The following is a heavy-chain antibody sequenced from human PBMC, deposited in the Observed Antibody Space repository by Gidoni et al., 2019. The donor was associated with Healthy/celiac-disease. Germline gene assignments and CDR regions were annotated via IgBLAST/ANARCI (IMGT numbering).Heavy chain of an antibody. Sequence: QVQLQESGPGLVKPSQTLSLPCTVSAGSIRSGEYYWSWIRQPPGKGLEWIGYIYYSGSTYYNPSLKSRVTITVDTYKNQCSLKLSSVTAVDTAVYYCAREGPQRVGMVRGARSDYWGQGTLVTVSA. J-gene: IGHJ4*02. D-gene: IGHD3-10*01. CDR2: IYYSGST. CDR1: AGSIRSGEYY. CDR3: AREGPQRVGMVRGARSDY. V-gene: IGHV4-30-4*01.